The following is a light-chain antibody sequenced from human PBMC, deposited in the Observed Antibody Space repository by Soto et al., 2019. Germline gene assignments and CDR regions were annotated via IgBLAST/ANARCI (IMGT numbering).Light chain of an antibody. CDR1: DCMKKY. V-gene: IGKV1-17*03. CDR3: LQSSRYPWT. Sequence: DVPMSQSPSAMSASVGDRVTISCRASDCMKKYLAWFQQKPGKIPKRLVYGAFSLQSWVPSRFSGSGSGTEFTLTISSLQPEDFGTYYCLQSSRYPWTFGQGTKVDI. J-gene: IGKJ1*01. CDR2: GAF.